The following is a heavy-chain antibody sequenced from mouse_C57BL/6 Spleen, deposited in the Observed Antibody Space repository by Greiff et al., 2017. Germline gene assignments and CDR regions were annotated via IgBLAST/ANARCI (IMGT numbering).Heavy chain of an antibody. CDR1: GFTFSNYW. Sequence: VQLKESGGGLVQPGGSMKLSCVASGFTFSNYWMNWVRQSPEKGLEWVAQIRLKSDNYATHYAESVKGRFTISRDDSKSSVNLQMNNIRAEDTGIYCGRGGKCPYYAMDYWGQGTSVTVSS. V-gene: IGHV6-3*01. CDR2: IRLKSDNYAT. D-gene: IGHD6-1*01. CDR3: RGGKCPYYAMDY. J-gene: IGHJ4*01.